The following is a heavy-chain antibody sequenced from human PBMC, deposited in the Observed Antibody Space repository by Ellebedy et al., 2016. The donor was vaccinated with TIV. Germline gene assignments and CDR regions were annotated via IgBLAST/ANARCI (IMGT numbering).Heavy chain of an antibody. CDR2: ISSSGMTK. CDR1: GFTFSDYY. V-gene: IGHV3-11*04. CDR3: ARARFGELSKPFDY. Sequence: GESLKISCAASGFTFSDYYMSWIRQAPGKGLEWVSYISSSGMTKYYGDSVKGRFTISRDNDDSSVTLQMSSLRVEDTAIYYCARARFGELSKPFDYWGQGVLVTVS. D-gene: IGHD3-10*01. J-gene: IGHJ4*02.